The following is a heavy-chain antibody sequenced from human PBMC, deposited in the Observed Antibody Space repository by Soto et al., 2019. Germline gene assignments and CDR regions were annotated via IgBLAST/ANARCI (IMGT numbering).Heavy chain of an antibody. Sequence: LSLTCTASGGSASSGSYYWSWIRQPPGKGLEWIGYIYYSGSTNYNPSLKSRVTISVDTSKNQFSLKLSSVTAADTAVYYCARGGYDFWSGYYYPDAFDIWGQGTMVTVSS. D-gene: IGHD3-3*01. CDR1: GGSASSGSYY. J-gene: IGHJ3*02. CDR2: IYYSGST. CDR3: ARGGYDFWSGYYYPDAFDI. V-gene: IGHV4-61*01.